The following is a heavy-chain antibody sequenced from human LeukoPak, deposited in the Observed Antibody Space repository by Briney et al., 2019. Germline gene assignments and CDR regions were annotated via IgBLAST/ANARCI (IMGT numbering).Heavy chain of an antibody. Sequence: GASVKVSCKASGYTFTGYYLHWVRQAPGQGLEWMGWINPNSGDTKYAQKFQGRVTMTEDTSTDTAYMELSSLGSEDTAVYYCATAVVVVPAAIRAYDYWGQGTLVTVSS. J-gene: IGHJ4*02. D-gene: IGHD2-2*01. CDR3: ATAVVVVPAAIRAYDY. V-gene: IGHV1-2*02. CDR1: GYTFTGYY. CDR2: INPNSGDT.